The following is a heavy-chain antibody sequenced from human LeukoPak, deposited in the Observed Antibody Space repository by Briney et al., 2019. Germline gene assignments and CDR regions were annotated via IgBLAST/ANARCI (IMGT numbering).Heavy chain of an antibody. CDR3: ARDFFSSGWGDDAFDI. CDR1: GGSISSYY. D-gene: IGHD6-19*01. CDR2: IYYSGST. Sequence: PSGTLSLTCTVSGGSISSYYWSWIRQPPGKGLEWIGYIYYSGSTNYNPSLKSRVTISVDTSKNQFSLKLSSVTAADTAVYYCARDFFSSGWGDDAFDIWGQGTMVTVSS. J-gene: IGHJ3*02. V-gene: IGHV4-59*01.